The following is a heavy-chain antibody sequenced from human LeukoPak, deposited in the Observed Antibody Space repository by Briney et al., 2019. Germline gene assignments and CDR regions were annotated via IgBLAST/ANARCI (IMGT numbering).Heavy chain of an antibody. CDR3: ARDLDPLLWFGGGFDY. CDR1: GFTVSSNS. J-gene: IGHJ4*02. Sequence: GGSLRLSCTVSGFTVSSNSMSWVRQAPGKGLEWVSFIYSDNTHYSDSVKGRCTISRDNSKNTLYLQMNSLRTEDTALYYCARDLDPLLWFGGGFDYWGQGTLVTVSS. V-gene: IGHV3-66*03. CDR2: IYSDNT. D-gene: IGHD3-10*01.